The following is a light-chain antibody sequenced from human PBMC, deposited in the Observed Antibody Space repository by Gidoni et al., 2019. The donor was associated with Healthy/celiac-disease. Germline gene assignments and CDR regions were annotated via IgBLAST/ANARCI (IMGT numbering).Light chain of an antibody. CDR1: QSLLHSNGYNY. CDR2: LGS. Sequence: DIVMTQSPLPLPVTPGEPASTSCRSSQSLLHSNGYNYLDWYMQKPGQSPQLLIYLGSNRASGVPDRFSGSGSRTDFTLKISRVEAEDVGVYYCMQALQTPVTFXQXTRLEIK. J-gene: IGKJ5*01. V-gene: IGKV2-28*01. CDR3: MQALQTPVT.